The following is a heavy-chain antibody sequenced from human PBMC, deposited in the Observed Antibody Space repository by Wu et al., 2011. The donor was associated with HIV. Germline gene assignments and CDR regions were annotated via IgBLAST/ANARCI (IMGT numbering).Heavy chain of an antibody. V-gene: IGHV1-69*14. D-gene: IGHD3-10*01. CDR2: IIPIFGTA. CDR1: GGSFSDYV. CDR3: AREGFGEPANWFDP. Sequence: QVQLVQSGAEVKKPGSSVKVSCKASGGSFSDYVISWVRQAPGQGLEWMGRIIPIFGTANYAQKFQGRITITADKSTSTAYMELSSLRSEDTAVYYCAREGFGEPANWFDPWGQGTLVTVSS. J-gene: IGHJ5*02.